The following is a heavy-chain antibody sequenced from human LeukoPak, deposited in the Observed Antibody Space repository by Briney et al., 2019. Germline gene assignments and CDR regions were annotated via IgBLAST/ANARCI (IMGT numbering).Heavy chain of an antibody. CDR2: MNPNSGNT. CDR3: ARGYEGDYSNSVDY. J-gene: IGHJ4*02. Sequence: ASVKVSCKASGYTFTSYDINWVRQATGQGLEWMGWMNPNSGNTGYAQKFQGRVTMTRNTSISTAYMELSSLRSEDTAVYYCARGYEGDYSNSVDYWGQGTLVTVSS. V-gene: IGHV1-8*01. D-gene: IGHD4-11*01. CDR1: GYTFTSYD.